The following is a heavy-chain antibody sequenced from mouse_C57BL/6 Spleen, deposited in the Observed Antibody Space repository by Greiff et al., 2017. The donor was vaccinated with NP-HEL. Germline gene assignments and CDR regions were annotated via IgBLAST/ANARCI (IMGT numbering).Heavy chain of an antibody. CDR1: GYTFTSYW. CDR2: IDPSDSYT. D-gene: IGHD1-1*01. Sequence: QVQLQQPGAELVMPGASVKLSCKASGYTFTSYWMHWVKQRPGQGLEWIGEIDPSDSYTNYNQKFKGKSTLTVDKSSSTAYMQLSSLTSEDSAVYYCARHGFIATVVATDYWGQGTTLTVSS. CDR3: ARHGFIATVVATDY. V-gene: IGHV1-69*01. J-gene: IGHJ2*01.